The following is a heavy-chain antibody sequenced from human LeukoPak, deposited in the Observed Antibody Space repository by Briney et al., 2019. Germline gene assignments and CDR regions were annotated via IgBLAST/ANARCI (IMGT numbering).Heavy chain of an antibody. V-gene: IGHV3-30*01. J-gene: IGHJ4*02. CDR1: GFTLSSYP. Sequence: GGSLRLSCEASGFTLSSYPVHWVRQAPGKGLDWVAVISHNGSTKYYADSVKGRFNISRDTSKNTLYLQMDSMTTEDTAVYYCARGESVAMGSIDSWGQGTLVTVSS. D-gene: IGHD2-2*01. CDR2: ISHNGSTK. CDR3: ARGESVAMGSIDS.